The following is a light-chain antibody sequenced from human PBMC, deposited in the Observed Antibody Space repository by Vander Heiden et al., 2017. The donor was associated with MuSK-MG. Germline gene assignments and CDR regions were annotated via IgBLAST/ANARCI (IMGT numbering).Light chain of an antibody. CDR2: WAS. V-gene: IGKV4-1*01. J-gene: IGKJ2*02. CDR3: QQDYGTPPWT. Sequence: DIVMTQSPDSLAVSPGERATINCKSSQSVLYSSNNKNYLAWYQQKPGQPPKLLIYWASTRESGVPDRFSGSGYGTDFTLTISSLQAEDVAVYYCQQDYGTPPWTFGQGTKLEIK. CDR1: QSVLYSSNNKNY.